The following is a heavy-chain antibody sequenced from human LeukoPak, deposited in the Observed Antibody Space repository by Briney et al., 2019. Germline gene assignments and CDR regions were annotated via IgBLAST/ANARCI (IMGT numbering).Heavy chain of an antibody. CDR2: ISSSGGYI. CDR1: GFTFSGYD. CDR3: AKRGDCSGTCTYDY. D-gene: IGHD2-2*01. V-gene: IGHV3-21*04. Sequence: GGSLRLSCAASGFTFSGYDMNWVRQAPGKGLEWVSSISSSGGYIYYADSVKGRFTISRDNSKNTVYLQMNSLRAEDTAVYYCAKRGDCSGTCTYDYWGQGTLVTVSS. J-gene: IGHJ4*02.